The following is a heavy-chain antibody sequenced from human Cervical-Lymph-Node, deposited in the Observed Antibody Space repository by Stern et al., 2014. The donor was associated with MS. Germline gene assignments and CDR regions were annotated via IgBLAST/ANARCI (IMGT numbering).Heavy chain of an antibody. D-gene: IGHD2-15*01. V-gene: IGHV3-13*01. CDR1: GFTFSSYD. Sequence: EVQLAQSGGGLVQPGGSLRLSCAASGFTFSSYDMHWVRQATGKGLEWVSAIGTAGDTYYPGSVKGRFTISRENAKNSLYLQMNSLRAGDTAVYYCARGNGYCSGGSCYSFDYWGQGTLVTVSS. CDR3: ARGNGYCSGGSCYSFDY. CDR2: IGTAGDT. J-gene: IGHJ4*02.